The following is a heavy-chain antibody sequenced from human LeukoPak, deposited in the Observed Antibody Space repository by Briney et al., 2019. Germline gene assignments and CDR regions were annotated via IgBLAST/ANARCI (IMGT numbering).Heavy chain of an antibody. D-gene: IGHD3-10*01. J-gene: IGHJ4*02. CDR2: IYYSGST. V-gene: IGHV4-61*08. Sequence: KSSETLSLTCTVSGASISRSDYYWSWVRQPPGKGLEWIAHIYYSGSTNYNPSLKNRVTISLDTSKNQFSLKLSSVSAADTAVYYCARSELLWFGGVNSGFDYWGQGTLVTVSS. CDR3: ARSELLWFGGVNSGFDY. CDR1: GASISRSDYY.